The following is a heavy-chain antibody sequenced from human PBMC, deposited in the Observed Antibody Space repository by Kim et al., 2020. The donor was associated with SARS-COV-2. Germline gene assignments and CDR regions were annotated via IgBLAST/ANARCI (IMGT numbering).Heavy chain of an antibody. Sequence: GGSLRLSCAASGFTFSDYYMSWIRQAPGKGLEWVSYISSSSYTNYADSVKSRFTISRDNAKNSLYLQMNSLRAEDTAVYYCARVGYDYVWGSYRDYYYYYGMDVGGQGTTVTVSS. V-gene: IGHV3-11*05. J-gene: IGHJ6*02. CDR3: ARVGYDYVWGSYRDYYYYYGMDV. D-gene: IGHD3-16*02. CDR1: GFTFSDYY. CDR2: ISSSSYT.